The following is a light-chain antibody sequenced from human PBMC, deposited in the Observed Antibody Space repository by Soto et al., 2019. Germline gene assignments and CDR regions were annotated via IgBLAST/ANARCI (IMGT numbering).Light chain of an antibody. CDR1: QSVSRN. CDR3: QQYNNWPPLT. Sequence: EIVMTQSPATLSVSPGERATLSCRASQSVSRNLAWYQQKPGQAPRRLIYGASTRSTGIPARFSASGSGTEFTPTISSLQSEDFAVYYCQQYNNWPPLTFGGGTKVEIK. CDR2: GAS. J-gene: IGKJ4*01. V-gene: IGKV3-15*01.